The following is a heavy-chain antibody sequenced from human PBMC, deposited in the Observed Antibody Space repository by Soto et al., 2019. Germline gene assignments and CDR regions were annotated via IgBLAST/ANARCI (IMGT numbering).Heavy chain of an antibody. V-gene: IGHV3-23*01. Sequence: EVQLLESGGGLVQPGGSLRLSCAASGFTFSSYLMTWVRQAPGKGPEWVSAISGSGGSTYYADSVKGRFTISRDNSKNTLYLQMSSLRAEDTAVYYCAKDRVIDYWGQGTLVTVSS. D-gene: IGHD3-22*01. J-gene: IGHJ4*02. CDR3: AKDRVIDY. CDR1: GFTFSSYL. CDR2: ISGSGGST.